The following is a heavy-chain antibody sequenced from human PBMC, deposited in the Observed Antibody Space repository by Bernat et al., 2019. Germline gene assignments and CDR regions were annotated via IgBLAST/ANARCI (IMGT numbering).Heavy chain of an antibody. CDR2: ISSSGSTI. J-gene: IGHJ6*03. Sequence: QVQLVESGGGLVKPGGSLRLSCAASGFTFSDYYMSWIRQAPGKGLEWVSYISSSGSTINYADSVKGRFTNSRDNTKNSLYLQMNTLRAEDTAVYYCAGDFPFHSRGWNYHYYMDVWGEGTAVTVSS. D-gene: IGHD6-19*01. V-gene: IGHV3-11*01. CDR3: AGDFPFHSRGWNYHYYMDV. CDR1: GFTFSDYY.